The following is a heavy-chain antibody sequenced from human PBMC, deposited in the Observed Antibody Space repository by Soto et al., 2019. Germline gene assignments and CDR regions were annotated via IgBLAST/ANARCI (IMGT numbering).Heavy chain of an antibody. D-gene: IGHD3-10*01. CDR2: IFYSGST. V-gene: IGHV4-59*01. J-gene: IGHJ4*02. CDR3: ASTYYNLNSGPLDY. CDR1: GASISNYY. Sequence: SETLSLTCTVSGASISNYYWSWIRQPPGKGLEWIGYIFYSGSTNYNPSLKSRVTILIDTSKKQLSLKLRSVTAADTAVYYCASTYYNLNSGPLDYWGRGTLVTVS.